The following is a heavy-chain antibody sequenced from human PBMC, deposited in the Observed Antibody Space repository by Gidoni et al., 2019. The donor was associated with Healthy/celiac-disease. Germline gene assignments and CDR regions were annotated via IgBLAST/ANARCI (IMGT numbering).Heavy chain of an antibody. CDR1: GFTFYDHG. J-gene: IGHJ5*01. CDR2: INWDVNHI. Sequence: EVQLVESGGGVARRGGSLSLSGVASGFTFYDHGRSWVRTAPGKGLEWVSGINWDVNHIDYGDSVKGRFTIARDNAKNSLYLQITSLRDDDTALYFCVRHPGTSQSATYFDSWGQGTRVTVSS. V-gene: IGHV3-20*04. CDR3: VRHPGTSQSATYFDS. D-gene: IGHD1-1*01.